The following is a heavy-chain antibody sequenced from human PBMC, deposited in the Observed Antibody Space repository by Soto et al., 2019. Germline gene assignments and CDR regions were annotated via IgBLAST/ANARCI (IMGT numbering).Heavy chain of an antibody. Sequence: GGSLRLSCAASGFTFSSYAMHWVRQAPGKGLEWVAVISYDGSNKYYADSVKGRFTISRDNSKNTLYLQMNSLRAEDTAVYYCARSSDSSSWSLNYYYYYGMDVWGQGTTVTVSS. J-gene: IGHJ6*02. CDR3: ARSSDSSSWSLNYYYYYGMDV. CDR2: ISYDGSNK. V-gene: IGHV3-30-3*01. CDR1: GFTFSSYA. D-gene: IGHD6-13*01.